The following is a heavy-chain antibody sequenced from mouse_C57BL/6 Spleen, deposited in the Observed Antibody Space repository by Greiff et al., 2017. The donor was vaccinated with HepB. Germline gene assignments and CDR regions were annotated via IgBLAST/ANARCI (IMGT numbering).Heavy chain of an antibody. CDR2: ISYDGSN. V-gene: IGHV3-6*01. D-gene: IGHD4-1*02. CDR1: GYSITSGYY. Sequence: EVQLQESGPGLVKPSQSLSLTCSVTGYSITSGYYWNWIRQFPGNKLEWMGYISYDGSNNYNPSLKNRISITRDTSKNQFFLKLNSVTTEDTATYYCARGSTGTGNYWGQGTTLTVSS. CDR3: ARGSTGTGNY. J-gene: IGHJ2*01.